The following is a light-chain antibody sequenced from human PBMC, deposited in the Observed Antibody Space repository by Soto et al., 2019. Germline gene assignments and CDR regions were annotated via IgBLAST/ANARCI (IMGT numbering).Light chain of an antibody. CDR3: QQSDRLLVT. CDR1: QDISNY. CDR2: DAS. J-gene: IGKJ5*01. Sequence: DIQMTQSPSSLSASVGDRVTITCRASQDISNYLNWYQQRPGKAPKLPIYDASNLERGVPSRFSGTLSRTHFTFAITTLQPEDVATHYCQQSDRLLVTLGQETRLEI. V-gene: IGKV1-33*01.